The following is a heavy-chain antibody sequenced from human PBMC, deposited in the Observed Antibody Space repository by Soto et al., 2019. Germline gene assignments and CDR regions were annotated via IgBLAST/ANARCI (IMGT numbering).Heavy chain of an antibody. J-gene: IGHJ2*01. Sequence: GGSLRLSCAASGFTFSSYAMSWVRQAPGKGLEWVSAISGSGGSTYYADSVKGRFTISRDNSKNTLYLQMNSLRAEDTAVYYCAILHYYDSSGKAFDLWGRGTLVTVSS. CDR2: ISGSGGST. CDR3: AILHYYDSSGKAFDL. V-gene: IGHV3-23*01. D-gene: IGHD3-22*01. CDR1: GFTFSSYA.